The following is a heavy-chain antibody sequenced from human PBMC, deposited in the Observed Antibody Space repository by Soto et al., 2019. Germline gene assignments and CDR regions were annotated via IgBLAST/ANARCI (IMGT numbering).Heavy chain of an antibody. Sequence: EVQLLESGGGLVQPGGSLRLSCAASGFTFSSYAMSWVRQAPGKGLEWVSAISGSGGSTYYADSVKGRFTISRDNAKNSLYLQMNSMSGEETAVYYCAKDRHGSGGSCYRCEMAISLGDWGQGTLVTVSS. CDR2: ISGSGGST. D-gene: IGHD2-15*01. CDR1: GFTFSSYA. CDR3: AKDRHGSGGSCYRCEMAISLGD. J-gene: IGHJ4*02. V-gene: IGHV3-23*01.